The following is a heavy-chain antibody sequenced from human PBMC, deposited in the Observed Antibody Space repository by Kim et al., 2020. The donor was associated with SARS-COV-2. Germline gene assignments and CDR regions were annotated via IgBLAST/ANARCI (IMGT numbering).Heavy chain of an antibody. CDR1: GYTFTSYA. J-gene: IGHJ6*02. CDR2: INTNTGNP. CDR3: ARAGPDTMVQGGISVYYYGIDV. Sequence: ASVKVSCKASGYTFTSYAMNWVRQAPGQGLEWMGWINTNTGNPTYAQGFTGRFVFSLDTSVSTAYLQISSLKAEDTAVYYCARAGPDTMVQGGISVYYYGIDVWGQGTTVTVSS. V-gene: IGHV7-4-1*02. D-gene: IGHD3-10*01.